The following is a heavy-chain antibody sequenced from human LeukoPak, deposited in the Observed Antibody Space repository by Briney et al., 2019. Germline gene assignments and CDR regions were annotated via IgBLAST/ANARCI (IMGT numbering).Heavy chain of an antibody. CDR3: ARDWVEDGFHY. CDR1: GGSISSSSYY. J-gene: IGHJ4*02. Sequence: SETLSLTCTVSGGSISSSSYYWGWIRQPPGKGLEWIGSIYYSGSTYYNPSLKSRVTISVDTSKNQFSLKLSSVTAADTAVYYCARDWVEDGFHYWGQGTLVTVSS. CDR2: IYYSGST. D-gene: IGHD5-24*01. V-gene: IGHV4-39*07.